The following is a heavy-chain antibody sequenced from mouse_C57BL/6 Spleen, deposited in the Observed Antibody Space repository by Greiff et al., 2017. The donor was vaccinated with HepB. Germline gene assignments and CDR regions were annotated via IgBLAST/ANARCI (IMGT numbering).Heavy chain of an antibody. Sequence: QVHVKQPGAELVKPGASVKMSCKASGYTFTSYWITWVKQRPGQGLEWIGDIYPGSGSTNYNEKFKSKATLTVDTSSSTAYMQLSSLTSEDSAVYYCARSLYSYFDYWGQGTTLTVSS. D-gene: IGHD2-12*01. CDR2: IYPGSGST. J-gene: IGHJ2*01. CDR3: ARSLYSYFDY. V-gene: IGHV1-55*01. CDR1: GYTFTSYW.